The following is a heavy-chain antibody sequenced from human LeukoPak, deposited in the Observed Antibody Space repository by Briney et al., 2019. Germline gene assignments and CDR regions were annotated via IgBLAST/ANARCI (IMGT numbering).Heavy chain of an antibody. CDR1: GIAVSDTY. J-gene: IGHJ4*02. Sequence: GGSLRLSCAASGIAVSDTYMTWVRQAPGKGLEWISVIYATGNTYYADSVKGRFTISRDNAKNTLYLQMNSLRAEDTAVYYCARVGCSGGSCYYFDYWGQGTLVTVSS. D-gene: IGHD2-15*01. CDR3: ARVGCSGGSCYYFDY. V-gene: IGHV3-66*01. CDR2: IYATGNT.